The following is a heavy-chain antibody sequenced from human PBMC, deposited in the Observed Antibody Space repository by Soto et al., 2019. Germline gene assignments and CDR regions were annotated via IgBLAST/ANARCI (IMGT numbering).Heavy chain of an antibody. CDR1: GFTFSSCW. V-gene: IGHV3-7*03. CDR3: ARGFSSTPNWFDT. D-gene: IGHD6-19*01. CDR2: IKQDGSVR. Sequence: PGGSLRLSCVASGFTFSSCWMSWVRQAPGKGLEWVANIKQDGSVRYYVDSVKGRFTISRDNAMNSLYLQMNSLRVEDTAMYYCARGFSSTPNWFDTWGQGTLVTVSS. J-gene: IGHJ5*02.